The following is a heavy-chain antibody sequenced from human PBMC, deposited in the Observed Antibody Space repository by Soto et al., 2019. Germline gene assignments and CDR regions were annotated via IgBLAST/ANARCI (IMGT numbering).Heavy chain of an antibody. J-gene: IGHJ5*02. CDR2: INHIGGT. Sequence: PSETLSLTCTVSGGSVSSGSYNWSWIRQPPGKGLEWIGEINHIGGTHYNPSLKSRVTMSVDTSKNQFSLRLSSVTAADTAIYYCATRITVFGLLIPPFDPWGQGTQVTVSS. D-gene: IGHD3-3*01. CDR1: GGSVSSGSYN. CDR3: ATRITVFGLLIPPFDP. V-gene: IGHV4-61*01.